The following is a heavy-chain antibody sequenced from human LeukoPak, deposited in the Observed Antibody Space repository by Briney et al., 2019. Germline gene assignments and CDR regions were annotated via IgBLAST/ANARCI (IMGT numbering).Heavy chain of an antibody. D-gene: IGHD5-24*01. V-gene: IGHV1-69*13. CDR1: GGTFSSYA. Sequence: SVKVSCKASGGTFSSYAISWVRQAPGQRLEWMGGIIPIFGTANYAQKFQGRVTITADESTSTAYMELSSLRSEDTAVYYCASSPGWLQLLFDYWGQGTLVTVSS. CDR3: ASSPGWLQLLFDY. CDR2: IIPIFGTA. J-gene: IGHJ4*02.